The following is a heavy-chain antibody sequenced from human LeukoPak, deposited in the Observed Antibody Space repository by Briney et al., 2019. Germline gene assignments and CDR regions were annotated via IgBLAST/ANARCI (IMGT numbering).Heavy chain of an antibody. Sequence: AAVTVSFMASRYAFTAYYMHWVRQAPGHGREGMGWINPSSGGSNYAQKFQGRVTMTRDTSIATAYMELSRLTSDDTAVYYCATDWGAARLFHRWGRGTLVTVSS. D-gene: IGHD2-15*01. CDR2: INPSSGGS. J-gene: IGHJ5*02. CDR3: ATDWGAARLFHR. V-gene: IGHV1-2*02. CDR1: RYAFTAYY.